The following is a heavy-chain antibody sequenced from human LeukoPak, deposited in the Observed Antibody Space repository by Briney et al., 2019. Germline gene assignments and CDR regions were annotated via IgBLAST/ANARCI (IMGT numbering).Heavy chain of an antibody. D-gene: IGHD4-17*01. CDR3: ASRARTVTLDY. CDR1: GFTFSSYG. Sequence: QSGGSLRLSCAASGFTFSSYGLHWVRQAPGKGLEWVAVISYDGSNKYYADSVKGRFTISRDNSKNTLYLQMNSLRAEDTAVYYCASRARTVTLDYWGQGTLVTVSS. V-gene: IGHV3-30*03. CDR2: ISYDGSNK. J-gene: IGHJ4*02.